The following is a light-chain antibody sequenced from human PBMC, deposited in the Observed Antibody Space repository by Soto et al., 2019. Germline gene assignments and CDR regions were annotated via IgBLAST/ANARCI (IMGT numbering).Light chain of an antibody. Sequence: DIQMTQSPSSLSASVGDRVTITCQASHDISNYLNWYQHKPGKAPKLLIYGASNLETGVPSRFSGSGSGTDFTFTISSLQPEDIATYYCQYWDYLPLFGPGTTVDLK. J-gene: IGKJ3*01. CDR2: GAS. CDR1: HDISNY. V-gene: IGKV1-33*01. CDR3: QYWDYLPL.